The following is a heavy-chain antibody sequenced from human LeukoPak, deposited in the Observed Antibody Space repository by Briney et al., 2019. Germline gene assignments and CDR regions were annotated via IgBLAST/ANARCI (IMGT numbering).Heavy chain of an antibody. V-gene: IGHV3-53*01. CDR3: ARLHRREFTSSDY. D-gene: IGHD3-10*01. J-gene: IGHJ4*02. CDR2: IYSAGST. Sequence: PGGSLRLSCAASGFTVSNTYMSWVRQAPGKGLEWVSAIYSAGSTYYVDSVKGRFTISRDNSKNTLYLQMDSLRVEDTAVYYCARLHRREFTSSDYWGQGTLITVSS. CDR1: GFTVSNTY.